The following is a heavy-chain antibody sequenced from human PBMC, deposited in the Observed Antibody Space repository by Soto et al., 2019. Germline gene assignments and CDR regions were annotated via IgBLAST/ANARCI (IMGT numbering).Heavy chain of an antibody. J-gene: IGHJ3*02. V-gene: IGHV1-2*02. Sequence: QLHLVQSGAVVKKPGASVTVSCSASGYPVTAYYMHWVRQAPGRGLEWMGGINPATGAAKYTQTFPGRVTRTRVTSTSTVFMELGGLTSEDTAVFYCARGGGVGVAGSAAFDMWGQGTLVTVSS. CDR3: ARGGGVGVAGSAAFDM. D-gene: IGHD3-3*01. CDR2: INPATGAA. CDR1: GYPVTAYY.